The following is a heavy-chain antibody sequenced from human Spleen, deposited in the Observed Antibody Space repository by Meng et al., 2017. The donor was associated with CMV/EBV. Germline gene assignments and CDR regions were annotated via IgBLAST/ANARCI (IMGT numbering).Heavy chain of an antibody. D-gene: IGHD2-2*01. V-gene: IGHV3-21*01. CDR3: ARDWGGVFEVTSWASHTYYYGMDV. CDR1: GFIFSTHA. J-gene: IGHJ6*02. Sequence: GESLKISCAASGFIFSTHAMHWVRQAPGKGLEWVSSISSSSSYIYYADSVKGRFTISRDNSKNTLYLQMNSLRAEDTAVYYCARDWGGVFEVTSWASHTYYYGMDVWGQGTTVTVSS. CDR2: ISSSSSYI.